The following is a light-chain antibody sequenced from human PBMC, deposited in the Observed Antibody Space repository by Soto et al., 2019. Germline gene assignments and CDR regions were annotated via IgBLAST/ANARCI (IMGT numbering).Light chain of an antibody. CDR2: GAS. CDR1: QSVSSDF. V-gene: IGKV3-20*01. Sequence: EIVLTQSPGTLSLSPGERATLSCRASQSVSSDFLAWYQQKPGQAPRLLIYGASTRATGIPVRFSGSASGTEFTLTISSLQSEDFAVYYCQQYGSSGTFGQGTKVDIK. J-gene: IGKJ1*01. CDR3: QQYGSSGT.